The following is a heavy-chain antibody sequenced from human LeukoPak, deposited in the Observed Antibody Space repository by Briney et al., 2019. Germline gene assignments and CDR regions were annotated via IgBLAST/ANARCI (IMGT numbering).Heavy chain of an antibody. D-gene: IGHD3/OR15-3a*01. V-gene: IGHV3-33*08. J-gene: IGHJ4*02. CDR1: GFTFSNYG. CDR3: ARDRTIWAGFPLDF. CDR2: IWYDGTNK. Sequence: GGCLRLSCAASGFTFSNYGMHWVRQAPGKGLEWVAVIWYDGTNKYYADSVKGRFTISRDNSKNMVYLQMDSLRAEDTAVYCCARDRTIWAGFPLDFWGQGNLVTVSS.